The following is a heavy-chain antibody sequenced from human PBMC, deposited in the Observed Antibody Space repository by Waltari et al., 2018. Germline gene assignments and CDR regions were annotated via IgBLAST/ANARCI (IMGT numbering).Heavy chain of an antibody. CDR3: ARVEDVGALDFYYMDI. Sequence: QLQLQASGPGLVKPSETLSLTCSVSGGSISTSSYFWGWIRQPPGKGLEWIGNYYYTGSTYYNPALKSRVTISVDTSKNQFSLKLTSVTAADTAVYYCARVEDVGALDFYYMDIWGKGTTVTISS. V-gene: IGHV4-39*07. J-gene: IGHJ6*03. CDR2: YYYTGST. CDR1: GGSISTSSYF. D-gene: IGHD1-26*01.